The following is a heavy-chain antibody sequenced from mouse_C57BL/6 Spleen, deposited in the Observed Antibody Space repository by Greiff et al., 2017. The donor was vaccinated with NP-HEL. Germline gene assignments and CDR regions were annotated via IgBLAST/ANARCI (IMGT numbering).Heavy chain of an antibody. Sequence: QVQLKESGPGLVAPSQSLSITCTVSGFSLTSYGVHWVRQPPGKGLEWLVVIWSDGSTTYNSALNSRLSISKDNSKSQVFLKMNSLQTDDTAMYYCARHDYSNYGAMDYGGQGTSVTVSS. CDR3: ARHDYSNYGAMDY. V-gene: IGHV2-6-1*01. J-gene: IGHJ4*01. D-gene: IGHD2-5*01. CDR2: IWSDGST. CDR1: GFSLTSYG.